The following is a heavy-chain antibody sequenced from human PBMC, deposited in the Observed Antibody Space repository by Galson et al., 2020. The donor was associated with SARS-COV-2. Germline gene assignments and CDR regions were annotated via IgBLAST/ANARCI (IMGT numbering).Heavy chain of an antibody. CDR2: ISSDGSSK. D-gene: IGHD3-10*01. Sequence: GGSLRLSCAASGFTFSSYAIHWVRQAPGKGLEWVALISSDGSSKSYAESVRGRFAISRDNSKNTVYLQMNSLSSEDTADYYCARGPFRGSDFDYWGQGTL. CDR1: GFTFSSYA. J-gene: IGHJ4*02. V-gene: IGHV3-30*09. CDR3: ARGPFRGSDFDY.